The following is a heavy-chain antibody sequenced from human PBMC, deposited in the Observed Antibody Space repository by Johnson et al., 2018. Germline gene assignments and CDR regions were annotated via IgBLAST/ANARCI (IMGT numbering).Heavy chain of an antibody. Sequence: QVQLVQSGGGVVQPGRSLRLSCAASGFTFTTYAMNWVRQAPGKGLEWVAVMSFDGSHKDYADSVKGRFTISRDNSKNTLYLQMNSLKTEDTAVYYCARPGTDYGDDRPSIDYYYGRDVLGQGTTVTVSS. J-gene: IGHJ6*02. V-gene: IGHV3-30*03. D-gene: IGHD4-17*01. CDR3: ARPGTDYGDDRPSIDYYYGRDV. CDR1: GFTFTTYA. CDR2: MSFDGSHK.